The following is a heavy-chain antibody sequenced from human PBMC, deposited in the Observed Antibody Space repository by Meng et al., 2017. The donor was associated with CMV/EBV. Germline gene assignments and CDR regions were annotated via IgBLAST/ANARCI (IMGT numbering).Heavy chain of an antibody. CDR1: GYSISSGYY. J-gene: IGHJ4*02. D-gene: IGHD5-24*01. CDR3: ARGQRFRSFDY. Sequence: ESLKISCTVSGYSISSGYYWGWIRQPPGKGLEWIGSIYHSGGTYYNPSLKSRVTISVDTSKNQFSLKLSSVTAADTAVYYCARGQRFRSFDYWGQGTLVTVSS. CDR2: IYHSGGT. V-gene: IGHV4-38-2*02.